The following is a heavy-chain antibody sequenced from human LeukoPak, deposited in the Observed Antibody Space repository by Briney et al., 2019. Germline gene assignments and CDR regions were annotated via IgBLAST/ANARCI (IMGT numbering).Heavy chain of an antibody. CDR1: GSTFDDYA. V-gene: IGHV3-9*01. CDR3: ATAGPKYYYDSSGYIDY. CDR2: ISWNSGSI. D-gene: IGHD3-22*01. J-gene: IGHJ4*02. Sequence: GGSLRLSCAASGSTFDDYAMHWVRQAPGKGLEWVSGISWNSGSIGYADSVKGRFTISRDNAKNSLYLQMNSLRAEDTALYYCATAGPKYYYDSSGYIDYWGQGTLVTVSS.